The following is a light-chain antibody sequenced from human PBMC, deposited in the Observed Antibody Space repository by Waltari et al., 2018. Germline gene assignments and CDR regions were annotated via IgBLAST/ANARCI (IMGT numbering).Light chain of an antibody. CDR2: GSF. Sequence: DIQMTQSPSSLSASVGDRVTITCRASQSISIYLNWYQQKPGKAPKLLIYGSFSLQSGVPSRFSGSGAGTEFTLTISSLQPEDFTTYICQQSYKTPWTFGQGTKVEIK. J-gene: IGKJ1*01. CDR1: QSISIY. V-gene: IGKV1-39*01. CDR3: QQSYKTPWT.